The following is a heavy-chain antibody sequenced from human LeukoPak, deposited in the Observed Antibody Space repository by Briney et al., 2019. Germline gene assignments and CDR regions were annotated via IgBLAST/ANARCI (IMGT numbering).Heavy chain of an antibody. J-gene: IGHJ3*02. D-gene: IGHD3-3*01. Sequence: GGALKISCKGSGFSFTNYLIGWVRQVPGKGLEGVGDIFSCGFGTRYSPSFQGQVTISADKSISTAYLQWSSLKASDTAMYYCARQLGRGKTRITIFGVVTLGAFDIWGQGTMVTVSS. CDR1: GFSFTNYL. CDR3: ARQLGRGKTRITIFGVVTLGAFDI. CDR2: IFSCGFGT. V-gene: IGHV5-51*01.